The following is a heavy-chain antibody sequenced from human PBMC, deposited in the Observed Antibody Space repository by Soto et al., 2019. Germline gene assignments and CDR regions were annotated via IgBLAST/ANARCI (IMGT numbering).Heavy chain of an antibody. V-gene: IGHV4-4*07. Sequence: PSETLSLTCTVSGGSISSYYWSWIRQPAGKGLEWIGRIYTSGSTNYNPSLKSRVTMSVDTSKNQFSLKLSSVTAADTAVYYCARDREVVNATHYYYYGMDVWGQGTTVTVSS. J-gene: IGHJ6*02. CDR1: GGSISSYY. D-gene: IGHD2-21*01. CDR2: IYTSGST. CDR3: ARDREVVNATHYYYYGMDV.